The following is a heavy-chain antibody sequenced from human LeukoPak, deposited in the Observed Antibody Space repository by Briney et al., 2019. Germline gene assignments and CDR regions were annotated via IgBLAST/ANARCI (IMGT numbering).Heavy chain of an antibody. CDR2: ISSSSSYI. J-gene: IGHJ4*02. CDR3: ARAYYYDSSGYRYFEY. CDR1: GFTFSSYS. Sequence: GGSLRLSCAASGFTFSSYSMNWVRQAPGKGLEWVSSISSSSSYIYYADSVKGRFTISRDNSRNTLYLQMNSLRAEDTAVYYCARAYYYDSSGYRYFEYWGQGPLVTVSS. D-gene: IGHD3-22*01. V-gene: IGHV3-21*04.